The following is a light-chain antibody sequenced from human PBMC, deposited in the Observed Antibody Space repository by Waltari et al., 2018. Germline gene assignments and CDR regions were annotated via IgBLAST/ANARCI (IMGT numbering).Light chain of an antibody. Sequence: HSPLTQPASMSGPPDRSITTPCIATAINIGTYTLFPCYKQYPGKAPKLIIFDVSKRPSGISNRFSGSKSANTASLIISGLQAEDEADYYCCSYAIINSWVFGGGTKVTVL. J-gene: IGLJ3*02. CDR3: CSYAIINSWV. CDR2: DVS. V-gene: IGLV2-23*02. CDR1: AINIGTYTL.